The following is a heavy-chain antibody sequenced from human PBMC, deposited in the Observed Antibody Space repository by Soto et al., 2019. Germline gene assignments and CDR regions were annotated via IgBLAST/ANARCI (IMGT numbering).Heavy chain of an antibody. J-gene: IGHJ4*02. V-gene: IGHV3-23*01. Sequence: GGSLRLSCGASGFTFSSYAMSWVRQAPGKGLEWVSAISGSGGSTYYADSVKGRFTISRDNSKNTLYLQMNSLRAEDTAVYYCAKGGIYDSSGYPSWPHWGQGTLVTVSS. CDR3: AKGGIYDSSGYPSWPH. D-gene: IGHD3-22*01. CDR2: ISGSGGST. CDR1: GFTFSSYA.